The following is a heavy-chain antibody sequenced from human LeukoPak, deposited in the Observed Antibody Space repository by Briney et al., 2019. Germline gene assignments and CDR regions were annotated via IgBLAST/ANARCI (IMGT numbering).Heavy chain of an antibody. CDR2: ITTDGSNT. Sequence: GGSLRLSCAASGFTFSSYAMHWVRQAPGKGLEWVAVITTDGSNTYYADSVKGRFTISRDNSKNTLYLQMNSLRAEDTAVYYCARADIVVVPTAIVDYWGQGVLFTVSS. CDR3: ARADIVVVPTAIVDY. D-gene: IGHD2-2*02. CDR1: GFTFSSYA. J-gene: IGHJ4*02. V-gene: IGHV3-30-3*01.